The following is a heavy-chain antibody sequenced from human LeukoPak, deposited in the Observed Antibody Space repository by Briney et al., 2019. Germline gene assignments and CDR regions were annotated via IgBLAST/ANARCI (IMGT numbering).Heavy chain of an antibody. J-gene: IGHJ6*03. V-gene: IGHV4-59*02. D-gene: IGHD3-16*01. CDR2: IYYSGST. Sequence: SETLSPTCTISGGSVSDYYWSWIRQSPGKGLEWIGYIYYSGSTNYNPSLKSRVTISVDTSKNQFSLKLSSVTAADTAVYYCARAGGFAGYMDVWGKGTTVTISS. CDR1: GGSVSDYY. CDR3: ARAGGFAGYMDV.